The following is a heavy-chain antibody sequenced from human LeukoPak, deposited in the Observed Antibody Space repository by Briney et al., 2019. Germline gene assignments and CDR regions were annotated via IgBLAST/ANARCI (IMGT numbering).Heavy chain of an antibody. D-gene: IGHD3-16*01. CDR1: GFTFSSSW. CDR2: ITRDGSST. CDR3: ARDPGYESWSPFWGGMDV. V-gene: IGHV3-74*01. Sequence: GGSLRLSCAASGFTFSSSWMPWVRQAPGKGLVWVSRITRDGSSTTYADSVKGRFTTSRDNAKNTLYLQMDSLRDDDTAVYYCARDPGYESWSPFWGGMDVWGNGTTVIVSS. J-gene: IGHJ6*04.